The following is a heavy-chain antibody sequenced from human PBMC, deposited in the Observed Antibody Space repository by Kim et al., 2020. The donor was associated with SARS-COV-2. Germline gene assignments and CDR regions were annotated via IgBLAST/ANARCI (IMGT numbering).Heavy chain of an antibody. Sequence: ASVKVTCKAIGYVFTNYGISWVRQAPGQGLEWLGWISAYDETRRIAPKVQGRLTLTTDASTGTAHMELTGLRPDDTALYFCARDHSGALPTYFDFWGLGTQVTVSS. D-gene: IGHD1-26*01. CDR2: ISAYDETR. CDR3: ARDHSGALPTYFDF. CDR1: GYVFTNYG. J-gene: IGHJ4*02. V-gene: IGHV1-18*04.